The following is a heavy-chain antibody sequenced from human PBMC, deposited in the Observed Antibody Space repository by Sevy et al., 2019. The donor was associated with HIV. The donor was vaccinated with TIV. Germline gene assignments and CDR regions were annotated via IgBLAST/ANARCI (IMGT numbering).Heavy chain of an antibody. J-gene: IGHJ6*02. V-gene: IGHV3-9*01. CDR2: ISYNSGSI. D-gene: IGHD3-22*01. Sequence: GGSLRLSCAASGFNFDEFAIHWVRQAPGKGLEWVSGISYNSGSIGYAESVKGRFNISRDNAKKSLYLQMNSLRIEDTALYYCATARGGYRNHYYYPMDVWGQGTTVTVSS. CDR3: ATARGGYRNHYYYPMDV. CDR1: GFNFDEFA.